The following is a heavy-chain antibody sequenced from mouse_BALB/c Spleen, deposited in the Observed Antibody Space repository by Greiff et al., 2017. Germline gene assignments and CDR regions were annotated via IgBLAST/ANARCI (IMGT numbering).Heavy chain of an antibody. CDR1: GFTFSSFG. CDR3: ARSRDYYGSPFAY. J-gene: IGHJ3*01. V-gene: IGHV5-17*02. CDR2: ISSGSSTS. D-gene: IGHD1-1*01. Sequence: DVKLVESGGGLVQPGGSRKLSCAASGFTFSSFGMHWVRQAPEKGLEWVAYISSGSSTSYYADTVKGRFTLSRDNPKNTLFLQMTSLRSEDTAMYYCARSRDYYGSPFAYWGQGTLVTVSA.